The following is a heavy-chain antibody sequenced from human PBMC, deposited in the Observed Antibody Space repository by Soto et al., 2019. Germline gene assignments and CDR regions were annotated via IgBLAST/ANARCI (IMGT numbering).Heavy chain of an antibody. CDR2: ISYDGSNK. CDR3: AKISSGWLFDC. V-gene: IGHV3-30*18. CDR1: GFTFSSYG. Sequence: QVQLVESGGGVVQPGRSLRLSCAASGFTFSSYGMHWVRQAPGKGLEWVAVISYDGSNKYYADSVKGRFTISRDNSKNTLYLQMNSLRPEDTAVYYCAKISSGWLFDCWGQGTLATVSS. D-gene: IGHD6-19*01. J-gene: IGHJ4*02.